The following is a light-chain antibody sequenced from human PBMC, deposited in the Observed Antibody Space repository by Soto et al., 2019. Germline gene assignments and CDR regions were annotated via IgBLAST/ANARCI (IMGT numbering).Light chain of an antibody. CDR2: GAA. Sequence: EIVMTQSPATLSVSPGERVTLSCRASQSVFSSLAWYQQKPGQAPRLLIYGAATRATGIPARFSGSGSGTEFTLTISSLQSEDFAVYYCQQYHNWWTFGQGTKVDIK. V-gene: IGKV3-15*01. J-gene: IGKJ1*01. CDR1: QSVFSS. CDR3: QQYHNWWT.